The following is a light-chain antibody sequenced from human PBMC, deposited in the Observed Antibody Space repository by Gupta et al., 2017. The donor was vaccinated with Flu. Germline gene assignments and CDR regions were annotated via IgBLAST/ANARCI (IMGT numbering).Light chain of an antibody. Sequence: DIQETQSPSSLSASVGDRVTITCRASQSISSYINWYQQKPGKAPKLLIYAASSLQTGVPSRFSGSGSGTDFTLTIRSLQPEDFATYDCQQSYSSTCSFGRGTKLEIK. J-gene: IGKJ2*04. V-gene: IGKV1-39*01. CDR2: AAS. CDR1: QSISSY. CDR3: QQSYSSTCS.